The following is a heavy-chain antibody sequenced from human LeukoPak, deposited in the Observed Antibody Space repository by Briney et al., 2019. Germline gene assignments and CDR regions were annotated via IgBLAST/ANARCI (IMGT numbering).Heavy chain of an antibody. V-gene: IGHV3-11*03. J-gene: IGHJ4*02. CDR3: AGGVTTTDY. CDR1: GFTFSDYY. Sequence: KTGGSLRLSCAASGFTFSDYYMSWIRQAPGKGLEWVSYISSSSSHTNYADSVKGRFTISRDNAKNSLYLQMNSLRAEDTAVYYCAGGVTTTDYWGQGTLVTVSS. D-gene: IGHD4-17*01. CDR2: ISSSSSHT.